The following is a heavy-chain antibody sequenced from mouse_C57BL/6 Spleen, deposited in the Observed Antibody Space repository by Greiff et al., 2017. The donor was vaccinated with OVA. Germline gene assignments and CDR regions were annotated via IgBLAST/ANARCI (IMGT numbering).Heavy chain of an antibody. CDR2: INPNNGGT. CDR3: ARGEYYYGSSYFDY. V-gene: IGHV1-22*01. J-gene: IGHJ2*01. CDR1: GYTFTDYN. D-gene: IGHD1-1*01. Sequence: VQLQQSGPELVKPGASVKMSCKASGYTFTDYNMHWVKQSHGKSLEWIGYINPNNGGTSYNQKFKGKATLTVNKSSSTAYMVLRSLTSEDSAVYYCARGEYYYGSSYFDYWGKGTTLTVSS.